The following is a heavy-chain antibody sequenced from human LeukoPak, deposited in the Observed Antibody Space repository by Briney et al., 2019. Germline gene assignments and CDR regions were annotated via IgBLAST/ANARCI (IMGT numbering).Heavy chain of an antibody. V-gene: IGHV1-69*04. CDR2: IIPILGIA. D-gene: IGHD6-13*01. J-gene: IGHJ1*01. Sequence: GASVKVSCKASGGTFSSYAISWVRQAPGQGLEWMGRIIPILGIANYAQKFQGRVTITADKSTSTAYMELSSLRSEDTAVYYCARVGAAAGTGVGYFQHWGQGTLVTVSS. CDR1: GGTFSSYA. CDR3: ARVGAAAGTGVGYFQH.